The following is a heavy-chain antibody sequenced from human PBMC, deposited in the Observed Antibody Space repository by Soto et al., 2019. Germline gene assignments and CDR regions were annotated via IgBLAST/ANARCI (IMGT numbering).Heavy chain of an antibody. Sequence: QVQLVQSGAEVKKPGSSVKVSCKASGGTFSSYAISWVRQAPGQGLEWMGGIIPILGTANYAQKFQGRVTITADESTSTAYMALSSLRSEDTAVYYCARVKWELRDYYYYYYGMDVWGQGTTVTVSS. CDR1: GGTFSSYA. CDR2: IIPILGTA. D-gene: IGHD1-26*01. V-gene: IGHV1-69*01. CDR3: ARVKWELRDYYYYYYGMDV. J-gene: IGHJ6*02.